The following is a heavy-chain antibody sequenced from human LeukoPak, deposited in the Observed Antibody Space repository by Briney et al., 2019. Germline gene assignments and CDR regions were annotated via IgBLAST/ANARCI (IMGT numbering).Heavy chain of an antibody. V-gene: IGHV3-66*01. CDR2: IYSGGST. J-gene: IGHJ4*02. Sequence: PGRSLRLSCAASGFTVSSDYMSWVRQAPGEGLEWVSVIYSGGSTYYADSGKGRFTISRNNSKNTLYLQMNSLRAEDTAVYYCAREILGYCSSTSCGGYFDYWGQGTLVTVSS. D-gene: IGHD2-2*01. CDR1: GFTVSSDY. CDR3: AREILGYCSSTSCGGYFDY.